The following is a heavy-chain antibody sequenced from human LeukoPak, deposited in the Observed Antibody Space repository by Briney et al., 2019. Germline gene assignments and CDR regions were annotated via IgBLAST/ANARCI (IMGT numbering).Heavy chain of an antibody. CDR1: VYTFTGYY. CDR3: ARGVCGGDCYLGYFQD. CDR2: INPNSGGT. Sequence: ASVKVSCKSSVYTFTGYYMHWVRQAPGQGLEGMGWINPNSGGTNYAQKFQGRVTMPRDTSISTAYMELSRLRSDDTAVYYCARGVCGGDCYLGYFQDWGQGTLGTVSS. V-gene: IGHV1-2*02. D-gene: IGHD2-21*02. J-gene: IGHJ1*01.